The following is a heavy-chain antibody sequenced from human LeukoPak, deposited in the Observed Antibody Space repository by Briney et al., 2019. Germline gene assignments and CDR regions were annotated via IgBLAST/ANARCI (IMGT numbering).Heavy chain of an antibody. D-gene: IGHD4-23*01. J-gene: IGHJ4*02. CDR1: GFTFSSYA. V-gene: IGHV3-30-3*01. CDR3: ARDNDDYGGNFPPGW. CDR2: ISYDGSNK. Sequence: GGSLRLSFAASGFTFSSYAMHWVRQAPGKGLEWVAVISYDGSNKYYADSVKGRFTISRDNSKNTLYLQMNSLRAEDTAVYYCARDNDDYGGNFPPGWWGQGTLVTVSP.